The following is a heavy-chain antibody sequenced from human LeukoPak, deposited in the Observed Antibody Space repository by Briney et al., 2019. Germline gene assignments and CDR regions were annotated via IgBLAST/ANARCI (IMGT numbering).Heavy chain of an antibody. CDR3: ASSPGGTAAFDI. CDR1: GASVSSDSYY. J-gene: IGHJ3*02. D-gene: IGHD1-1*01. Sequence: RPSETLSLTCTVSGASVSSDSYYWSWIRQPPGKGLEWIGYIYYSGSTNYNPSLKSRVTISVDTPTNQFSLRLSSVTAADTAVYYCASSPGGTAAFDIWGQGTMVTVSS. V-gene: IGHV4-61*01. CDR2: IYYSGST.